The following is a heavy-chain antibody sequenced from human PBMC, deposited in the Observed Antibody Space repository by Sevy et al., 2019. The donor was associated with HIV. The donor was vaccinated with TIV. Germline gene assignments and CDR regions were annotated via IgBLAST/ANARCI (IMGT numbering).Heavy chain of an antibody. V-gene: IGHV3-23*01. J-gene: IGHJ4*02. CDR1: GFTFSTYA. CDR3: VKEETAPYFDC. Sequence: GGSLRLSCAASGFTFSTYAVSWVRQAPGKGLEWVAALNGDRTYYGGSVKGRFTISRDNPKNTVYLQVNSLRVEDTALYYCVKEETAPYFDCWGQGTLVTVSS. CDR2: LNGDRT. D-gene: IGHD2-21*02.